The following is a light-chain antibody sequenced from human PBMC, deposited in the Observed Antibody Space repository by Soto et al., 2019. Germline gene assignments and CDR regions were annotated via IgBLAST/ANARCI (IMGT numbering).Light chain of an antibody. CDR1: QSISSY. J-gene: IGKJ1*01. CDR2: AAS. Sequence: DIQMTQSPSSLSASVGDRVTITCRASQSISSYLNWYQQKPGKAPKLLIYAASSLRSGVPSRFSGSGSGTDFTLTISSLQPEDFATYYCQQSYSSPWTFGQGTKVEIK. V-gene: IGKV1-39*01. CDR3: QQSYSSPWT.